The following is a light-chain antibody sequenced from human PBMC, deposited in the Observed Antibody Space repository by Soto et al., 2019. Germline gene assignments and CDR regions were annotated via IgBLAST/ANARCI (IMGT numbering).Light chain of an antibody. J-gene: IGKJ2*01. CDR1: QAISSS. CDR3: QHLNDYRYT. CDR2: AAS. Sequence: DIPLTQSPSFLSASVGDRVTITCRASQAISSSLAWYQHNPGKAPKLLIYAASTLQNGVPSSFSGSGSGTEVTLTISSLQPEDFATYYCQHLNDYRYTFGQGTKVEIK. V-gene: IGKV1-9*01.